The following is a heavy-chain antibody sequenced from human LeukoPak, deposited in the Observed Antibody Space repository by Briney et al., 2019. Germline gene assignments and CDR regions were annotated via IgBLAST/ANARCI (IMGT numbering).Heavy chain of an antibody. V-gene: IGHV4-34*01. CDR2: INHSGST. CDR3: ARHLARERLPDAFDI. Sequence: SSETLSLTCAVYGGSFSGYYWSWIRQPPGKGLEWIGEINHSGSTNYNPSLKSRVTISVDTSKNQFSLKLSSVTAADTAVYYCARHLARERLPDAFDIWGQGTMVTVSS. J-gene: IGHJ3*02. D-gene: IGHD1-26*01. CDR1: GGSFSGYY.